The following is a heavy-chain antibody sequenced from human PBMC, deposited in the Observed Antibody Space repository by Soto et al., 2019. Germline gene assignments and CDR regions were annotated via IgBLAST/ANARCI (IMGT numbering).Heavy chain of an antibody. J-gene: IGHJ4*02. CDR2: ISAYNGNT. CDR3: ARDRYDFWGGYCPPWY. V-gene: IGHV1-18*01. D-gene: IGHD3-3*01. Sequence: ASVKVSCKASGYTFTSYGISWVRQAPGQGLEWMGWISAYNGNTNYAQKLQGRVTMTTDTSTSTAYMELRSLRSDDTAVYYCARDRYDFWGGYCPPWYWGQGTLVTVSS. CDR1: GYTFTSYG.